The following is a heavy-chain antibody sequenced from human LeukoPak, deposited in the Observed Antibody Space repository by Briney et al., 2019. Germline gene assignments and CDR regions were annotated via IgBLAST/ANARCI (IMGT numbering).Heavy chain of an antibody. V-gene: IGHV3-20*04. CDR1: GFTFDDYG. Sequence: GGSLRLSCAASGFTFDDYGRSWVRQAPGKGLEWVSGINWNGGSTGYADSVKGRFTISRDNAKNSLYLQMNSLRAEATALYYCARAGYSSGWEDYWGQGTLVTVSS. CDR3: ARAGYSSGWEDY. CDR2: INWNGGST. D-gene: IGHD6-19*01. J-gene: IGHJ4*02.